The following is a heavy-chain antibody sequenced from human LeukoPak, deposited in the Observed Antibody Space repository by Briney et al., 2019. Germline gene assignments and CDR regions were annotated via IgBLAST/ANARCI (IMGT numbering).Heavy chain of an antibody. V-gene: IGHV1-24*01. CDR1: GYTLTELS. CDR2: FGPEDGET. CDR3: ATSSLTTRYYYYYMDV. D-gene: IGHD2-2*01. J-gene: IGHJ6*03. Sequence: ASVKVSCKVSGYTLTELSMHWVRQAPGKGLEWMGGFGPEDGETIYAQKFQGRVTMTEDTSTDTAYMELSSLRSEDTAVFYCATSSLTTRYYYYYMDVWGKGTTVTISS.